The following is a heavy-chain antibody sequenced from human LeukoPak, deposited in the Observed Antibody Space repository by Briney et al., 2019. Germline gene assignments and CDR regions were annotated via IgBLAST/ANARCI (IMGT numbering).Heavy chain of an antibody. CDR2: INPSGGST. Sequence: ASVKVSCKASGYTFTSYYMHWVRQAPGQGLEWMGIINPSGGSTSYAQKFQGRVTMTTDTSTSTAYMELRSLRSDDTAVYYCARGGVREYCSSTSCLWYYYYYMDVWGKGTTVTVSS. CDR1: GYTFTSYY. V-gene: IGHV1-46*01. J-gene: IGHJ6*03. CDR3: ARGGVREYCSSTSCLWYYYYYMDV. D-gene: IGHD2-2*01.